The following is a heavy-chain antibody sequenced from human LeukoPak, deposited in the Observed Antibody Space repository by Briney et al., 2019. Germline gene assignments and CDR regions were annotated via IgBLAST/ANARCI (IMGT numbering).Heavy chain of an antibody. V-gene: IGHV1-24*01. CDR3: ATWDKLRGVIGPYYYYYMDV. CDR2: FDPEDGET. CDR1: GYTLTELS. D-gene: IGHD3-10*01. Sequence: ASVKVSCKVSGYTLTELSMHWVRQAPGKGLEGMGGFDPEDGETIYAQKFQGRITMTEDTSTDTAYMELSSLRSEDTAVYYCATWDKLRGVIGPYYYYYMDVWGKGTTVT. J-gene: IGHJ6*03.